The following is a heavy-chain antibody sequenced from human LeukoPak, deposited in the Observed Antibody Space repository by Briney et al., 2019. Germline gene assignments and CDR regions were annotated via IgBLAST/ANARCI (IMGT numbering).Heavy chain of an antibody. J-gene: IGHJ3*02. D-gene: IGHD5-18*01. CDR1: GYTFTSYY. CDR3: ARVDSAALDSFDI. Sequence: ASVKVSCKASGYTFTSYYMHWVRQAPGQGLEWIGIINPSGGSTSYAQKFQGRVTMTRDTSTSTVYMELSSLRSEDTAVYYCARVDSAALDSFDIWGQGTMVTVSS. V-gene: IGHV1-46*01. CDR2: INPSGGST.